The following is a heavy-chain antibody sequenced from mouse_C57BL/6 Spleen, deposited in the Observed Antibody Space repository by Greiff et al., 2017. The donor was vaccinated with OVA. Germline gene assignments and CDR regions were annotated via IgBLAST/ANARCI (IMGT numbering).Heavy chain of an antibody. J-gene: IGHJ4*01. CDR3: ARYDGYAMDY. CDR1: GYSFTGYY. D-gene: IGHD2-3*01. V-gene: IGHV1-42*01. Sequence: VHVKQSGPELVKPGASVKISCKASGYSFTGYYMNWVKQSPEKSLEWIGEINPSTGGTTYNQKFKAKATLTVDKSSSTAYMQLKSLTSEDSAVYYCARYDGYAMDYWGQGTSVTVSS. CDR2: INPSTGGT.